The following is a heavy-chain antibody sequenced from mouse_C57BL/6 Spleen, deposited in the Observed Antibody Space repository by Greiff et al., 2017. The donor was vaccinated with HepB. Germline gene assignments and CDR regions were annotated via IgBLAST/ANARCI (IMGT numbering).Heavy chain of an antibody. Sequence: QVTLKESGPGILQSSQTLSLTCSFSGFSLSTSGMGVSWIRQPSGKGLEWLAHIYWDDDKRYNPSLKSRLTISKDTSRNQVFLKITSVDTADTATYYCARSWDWYFDVWGTGTTVTVSS. CDR2: IYWDDDK. CDR3: ARSWDWYFDV. V-gene: IGHV8-12*01. CDR1: GFSLSTSGMG. D-gene: IGHD4-1*01. J-gene: IGHJ1*03.